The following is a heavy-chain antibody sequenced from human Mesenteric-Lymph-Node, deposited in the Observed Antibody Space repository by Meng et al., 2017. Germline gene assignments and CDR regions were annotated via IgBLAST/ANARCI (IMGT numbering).Heavy chain of an antibody. CDR2: TSYVGTNE. J-gene: IGHJ2*01. V-gene: IGHV3-30*01. CDR3: ARHDSPGYYYGGHWYFDL. D-gene: IGHD3-22*01. CDR1: GFTFSSYD. Sequence: GESLKISCAASGFTFSSYDMHWVRQAPGKGLEWVAVTSYVGTNEFYADSVRGRFTISRDNSQNTLYLQMNSLRAEDTAVYYCARHDSPGYYYGGHWYFDLWGHGTLVTVSS.